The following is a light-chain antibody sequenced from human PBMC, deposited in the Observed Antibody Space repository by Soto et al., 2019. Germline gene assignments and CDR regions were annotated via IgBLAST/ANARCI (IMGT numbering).Light chain of an antibody. CDR2: GNS. CDR1: SSNIGAGYD. CDR3: QSYDSSLSGHV. J-gene: IGLJ1*01. V-gene: IGLV1-40*01. Sequence: QSVLTQPPSVSGAPGQRVTISCTGSSSNIGAGYDVHWYQQLPGTAPKLLIYGNSNRPSGVPDRFSGSKSGTSASLAITGLQADDEADYYCQSYDSSLSGHVFGTGTKVTVL.